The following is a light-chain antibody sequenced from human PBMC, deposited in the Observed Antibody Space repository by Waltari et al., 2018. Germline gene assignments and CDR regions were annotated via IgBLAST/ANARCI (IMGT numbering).Light chain of an antibody. J-gene: IGKJ4*01. CDR3: QQRSNWPSLT. V-gene: IGKV3-11*01. CDR2: AAS. CDR1: QSVSRY. Sequence: EIVLTQSPATLSLSPGERATLPCRASQSVSRYLAWYQQKPGQAPRLLIYAASNRATGIPARFSGSGSGTDFTLTISSLEPEDFAVYYCQQRSNWPSLTFGGGTKVEIK.